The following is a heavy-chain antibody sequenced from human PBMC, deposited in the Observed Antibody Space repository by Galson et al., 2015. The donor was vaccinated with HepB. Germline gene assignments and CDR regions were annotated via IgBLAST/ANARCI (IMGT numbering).Heavy chain of an antibody. CDR2: INSDGSST. D-gene: IGHD3-22*01. CDR3: ARDPIVVRGEDYYAMDV. V-gene: IGHV3-74*01. CDR1: GFTISSYW. Sequence: SLRLSCAASGFTISSYWMYWVRQAPGKGLVWVSRINSDGSSTRYADSVKGRFTISRDNAKNTLYLQMNSLRAEDTAVYYCARDPIVVRGEDYYAMDVWGQGTTVTVSS. J-gene: IGHJ6*02.